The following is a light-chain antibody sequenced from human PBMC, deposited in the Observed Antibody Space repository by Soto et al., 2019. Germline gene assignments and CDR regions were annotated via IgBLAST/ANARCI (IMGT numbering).Light chain of an antibody. J-gene: IGKJ5*01. CDR3: QQRSNWPIT. CDR2: DAY. Sequence: EIVVTQSPATLCLSPGERATLAGRASQSVSSYLAWYQQKPGQAPSLRIYDAYNRATGTPARFSGSGYGTDFTLPISSLEPEDFAVYYCQQRSNWPITFGQGTRLEIK. CDR1: QSVSSY. V-gene: IGKV3-11*01.